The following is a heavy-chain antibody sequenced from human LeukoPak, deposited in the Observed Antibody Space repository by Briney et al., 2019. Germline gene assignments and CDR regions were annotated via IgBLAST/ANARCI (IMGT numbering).Heavy chain of an antibody. J-gene: IGHJ4*02. Sequence: GGSLRLSCATSGFTFSNYAMSWVRQAPGKGLEWVSAIRGSGDSTYYADSVKGRFTISRDNSKNTLYLQMNSLRAEDTAVYYCGKDWDDYGDYLPLDYWGQGTLVTVSS. CDR3: GKDWDDYGDYLPLDY. V-gene: IGHV3-23*01. CDR1: GFTFSNYA. CDR2: IRGSGDST. D-gene: IGHD4-17*01.